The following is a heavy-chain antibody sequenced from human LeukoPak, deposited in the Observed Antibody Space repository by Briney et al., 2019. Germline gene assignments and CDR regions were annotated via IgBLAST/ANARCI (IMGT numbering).Heavy chain of an antibody. CDR2: ISYDGSNK. Sequence: GGSLRLSCAASGFTFSSYGMHWVRQAPGKGLERVAVISYDGSNKYYADSVKGRFTISRDNSKNTLYLQMNSLRAEDTAVYYCAKDGRLGFGYYYYGMDVWGQGTTVTVSS. D-gene: IGHD3-10*01. V-gene: IGHV3-30*18. J-gene: IGHJ6*02. CDR1: GFTFSSYG. CDR3: AKDGRLGFGYYYYGMDV.